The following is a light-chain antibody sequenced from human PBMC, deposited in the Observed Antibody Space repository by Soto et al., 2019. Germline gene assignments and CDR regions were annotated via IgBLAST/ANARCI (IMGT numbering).Light chain of an antibody. V-gene: IGKV1-5*01. Sequence: DIQMTQSPSTLSASVGDRVTITCRASQSISSWLAWYQQKPGKAPKLLIYDASSLESGVPSRFSGSGSGTEFTLTISSLQPEDFATYSCQQSYNSPQTFGRGTNVDIK. CDR1: QSISSW. CDR3: QQSYNSPQT. CDR2: DAS. J-gene: IGKJ1*01.